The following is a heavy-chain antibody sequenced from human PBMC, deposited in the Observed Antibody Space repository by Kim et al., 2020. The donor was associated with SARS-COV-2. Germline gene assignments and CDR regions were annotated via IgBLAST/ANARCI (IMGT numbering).Heavy chain of an antibody. Sequence: ASVKVSCKASGYTFTGHYLHWVRQAPGQGLEWMGRINPNSGGTNHAQNFQGRVSMTRDTSISTAYMELSGLTYDDTALYYCARDLDSSSGNYWGQGTLVTVSS. V-gene: IGHV1-2*06. CDR2: INPNSGGT. CDR1: GYTFTGHY. J-gene: IGHJ4*02. D-gene: IGHD6-6*01. CDR3: ARDLDSSSGNY.